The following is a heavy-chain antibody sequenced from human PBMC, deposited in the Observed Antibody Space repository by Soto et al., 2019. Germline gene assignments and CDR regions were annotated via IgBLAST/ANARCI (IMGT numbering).Heavy chain of an antibody. CDR2: ISGSGGSA. CDR1: GITFSNYA. J-gene: IGHJ3*01. CDR3: VKEDSGWDF. D-gene: IGHD6-19*01. Sequence: GGSLRLSCAASGITFSNYAMNWVRQAPGKGLECVSVISGSGGSAYYADSVKGRFTISRDNSKNTLYLQMNSLRAEDTAIYYCVKEDSGWDFWGRVTMVTVSS. V-gene: IGHV3-23*01.